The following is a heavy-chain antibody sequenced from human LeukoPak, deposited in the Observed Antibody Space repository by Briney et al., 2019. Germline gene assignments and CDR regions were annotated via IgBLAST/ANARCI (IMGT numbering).Heavy chain of an antibody. J-gene: IGHJ6*02. CDR2: LNRDGSVK. V-gene: IGHV3-7*01. D-gene: IGHD5-12*01. CDR1: GFIFSDYY. CDR3: ARDSGACRGCAFDV. Sequence: GGSLRLSCAASGFIFSDYYMSWVRQAPGKGLEWVANLNRDGSVKNYVDSVKGRFTISRDNTKNSLYLQMNNLRAEDTAVFYCARDSGACRGCAFDVWGQGTTVTVSS.